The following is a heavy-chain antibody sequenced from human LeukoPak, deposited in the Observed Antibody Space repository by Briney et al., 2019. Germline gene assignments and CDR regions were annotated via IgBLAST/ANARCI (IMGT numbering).Heavy chain of an antibody. CDR3: AAPLYGSGSWDY. Sequence: GGSLRLSCAASGFTFSSYAMSWVRQAPGKGVEWVSAISGSGGSTYYADSVKGRFTNSRDNSKNTLYLQMNSLRAEDTAVYYCAAPLYGSGSWDYWGQGTLVTVSS. D-gene: IGHD3-10*01. V-gene: IGHV3-23*01. J-gene: IGHJ4*02. CDR1: GFTFSSYA. CDR2: ISGSGGST.